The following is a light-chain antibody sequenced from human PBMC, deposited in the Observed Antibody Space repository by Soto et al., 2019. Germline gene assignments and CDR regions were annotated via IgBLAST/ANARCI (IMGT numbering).Light chain of an antibody. CDR2: DAS. CDR1: QSVSSY. CDR3: QRRSNWPV. J-gene: IGKJ3*01. Sequence: EIVLTQSPATLSLSPGERATLSCRASQSVSSYLAWYQQKPGQAPRLLIYDASNRATGIPARFSGSGSGTDFTLTISSLEPADFAVYYCQRRSNWPVFGPGTKVDIK. V-gene: IGKV3-11*01.